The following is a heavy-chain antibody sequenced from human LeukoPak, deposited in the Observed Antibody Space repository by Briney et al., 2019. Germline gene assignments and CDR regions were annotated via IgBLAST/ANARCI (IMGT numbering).Heavy chain of an antibody. CDR3: ARHSGPYYYFYGMDV. CDR1: GGSISSGGYY. J-gene: IGHJ6*02. D-gene: IGHD5-12*01. V-gene: IGHV4-61*08. CDR2: IYYSGST. Sequence: TLSLTCTVSGGSISSGGYYWSWIRQPPGKGLEWIGYIYYSGSTNYNPSLKSRVTISVDTSKNQFSLKLSSVTAADTAVYYCARHSGPYYYFYGMDVWGQGTTVTVSS.